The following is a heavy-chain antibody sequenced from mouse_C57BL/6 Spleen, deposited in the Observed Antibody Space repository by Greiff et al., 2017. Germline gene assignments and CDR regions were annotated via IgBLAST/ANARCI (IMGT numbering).Heavy chain of an antibody. V-gene: IGHV5-16*01. J-gene: IGHJ2*01. CDR1: GFTFSDYY. CDR2: INYDGSST. CDR3: ARSYYYGRSYYFDY. Sequence: EVQLVESEGGLVQPGSSMKLSCTASGFTFSDYYMAWVRQVPEKGLEWVANINYDGSSTYYLDSLKSRFTFSRDNAKNILYLQMSSLKSEDTATYYYARSYYYGRSYYFDYWGQGTTLTVSS. D-gene: IGHD1-1*01.